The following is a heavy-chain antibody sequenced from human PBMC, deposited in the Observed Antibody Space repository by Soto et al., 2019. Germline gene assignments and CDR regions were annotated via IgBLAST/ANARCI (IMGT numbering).Heavy chain of an antibody. CDR3: ARDPPYYYDSSGYYYPDAFDI. CDR2: VYSTGST. V-gene: IGHV4-31*03. J-gene: IGHJ3*02. D-gene: IGHD3-22*01. Sequence: TLSLTCTVTGASIRGSYYFWSWIRQPPGEGLEWLGYVYSTGSTYYNPSLKSRVTISVDTSKNQFSLKLSSVTAADTAVYYCARDPPYYYDSSGYYYPDAFDIWGQGTMVTVSS. CDR1: GASIRGSYYF.